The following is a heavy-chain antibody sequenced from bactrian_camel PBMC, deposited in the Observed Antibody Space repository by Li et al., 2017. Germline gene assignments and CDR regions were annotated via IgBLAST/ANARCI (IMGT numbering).Heavy chain of an antibody. Sequence: VQLVESGGGSVQAGGSLRLSCAASGYTYSRNCMGWFRQAPEKEREGVATIYTGVSSTYYADSVKDRFIISQEKNKNTVYLQMNSLEPEDTAMYYCAAGRFYYDKRPLVIQLLGSGDPGHRL. CDR2: IYTGVSST. CDR1: GYTYSRNC. D-gene: IGHD2*01. J-gene: IGHJ4*01. V-gene: IGHV3S40*01. CDR3: AAGRFYYDKRPLVIQL.